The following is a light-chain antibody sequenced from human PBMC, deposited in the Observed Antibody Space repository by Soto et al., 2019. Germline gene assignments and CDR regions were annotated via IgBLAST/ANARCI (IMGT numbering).Light chain of an antibody. Sequence: QSVLTQPPSVSVAPGQKVTISCSGSGSNIGKNYVSWYQQLPGTAPKLLIYEDSRRPSGIPDRFSGSKSGTSATLGITGLQTGDEADYYCGSWDSSLSAVVFGTGTKLTAL. V-gene: IGLV1-51*02. CDR3: GSWDSSLSAVV. CDR1: GSNIGKNY. CDR2: EDS. J-gene: IGLJ1*01.